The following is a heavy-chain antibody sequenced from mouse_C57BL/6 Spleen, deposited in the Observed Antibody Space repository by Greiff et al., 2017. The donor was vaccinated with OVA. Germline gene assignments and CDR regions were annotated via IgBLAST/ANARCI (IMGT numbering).Heavy chain of an antibody. CDR2: IDPSDSYT. V-gene: IGHV1-69*01. Sequence: QVQLQQPGAELVMPGASVKLSCKASGYTFTSYWMHWVKQRPGQGLEWIGEIDPSDSYTNYNQKFKGKSTLTVDKSSSTAYMQLSSLTSEDSAVYYCARVTTVVAEMDYWGQGTSVTVSS. CDR1: GYTFTSYW. J-gene: IGHJ4*01. D-gene: IGHD1-1*01. CDR3: ARVTTVVAEMDY.